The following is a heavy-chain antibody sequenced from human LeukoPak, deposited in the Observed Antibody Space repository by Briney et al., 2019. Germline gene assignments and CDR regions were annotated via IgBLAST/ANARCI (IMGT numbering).Heavy chain of an antibody. V-gene: IGHV1-3*01. CDR1: GYTFASYA. CDR2: INAGNGNT. Sequence: ASVKVSCKASGYTFASYAMHWVRQAPGQRLEWMGWINAGNGNTKYSQKFQGRVTITRDTSASTAYMELSSLRSEDTAVYYCAREQGSTSCCGPDYWGQGTLVTVSS. D-gene: IGHD2-2*01. J-gene: IGHJ4*02. CDR3: AREQGSTSCCGPDY.